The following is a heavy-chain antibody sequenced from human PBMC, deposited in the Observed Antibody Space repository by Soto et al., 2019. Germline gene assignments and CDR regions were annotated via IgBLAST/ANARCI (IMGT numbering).Heavy chain of an antibody. CDR2: IIPIFGTA. D-gene: IGHD1-26*01. CDR3: ATGHSGSYYYCGRDV. CDR1: GGTFSSYA. V-gene: IGHV1-69*12. Sequence: QVQLVQSGAEVKKPGSSVKVSCKASGGTFSSYAISWVRQAPGQGLEWMGGIIPIFGTANNAQKFQGRFTITADESTSTAYMELGSLRSEDAAVYYCATGHSGSYYYCGRDVWAQGPTITVPS. J-gene: IGHJ6*02.